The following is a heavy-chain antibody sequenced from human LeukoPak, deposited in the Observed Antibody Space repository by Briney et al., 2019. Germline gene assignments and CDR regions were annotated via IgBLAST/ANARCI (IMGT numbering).Heavy chain of an antibody. Sequence: SETLSLTCAVYGGSFSGYYWSWIRQPPGKGLEWIGEINHSGSTNYNPSLKSRVTISVDTSNNQFSLKLSSVTAADTAVYYCARLQYFQHWGQGTLVTVSS. V-gene: IGHV4-34*01. CDR3: ARLQYFQH. CDR2: INHSGST. CDR1: GGSFSGYY. J-gene: IGHJ1*01.